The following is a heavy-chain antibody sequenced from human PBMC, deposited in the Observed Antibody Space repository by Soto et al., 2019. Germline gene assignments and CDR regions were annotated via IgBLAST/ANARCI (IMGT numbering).Heavy chain of an antibody. Sequence: SETLSLTCTVSGGSLSSGGYYWTWIRQHPGKGLEWIGEINHSGSTNYNPSLKSRVTISVDTSKNQFSLKLSSVTAADTAVYYCEREDPTAVAGKEGDYWGQGTPVNVSS. V-gene: IGHV4-39*07. CDR3: EREDPTAVAGKEGDY. D-gene: IGHD6-19*01. CDR1: GGSLSSGGYY. J-gene: IGHJ4*02. CDR2: INHSGST.